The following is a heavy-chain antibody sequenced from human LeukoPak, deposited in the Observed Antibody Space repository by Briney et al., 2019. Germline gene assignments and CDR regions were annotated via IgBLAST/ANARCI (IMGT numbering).Heavy chain of an antibody. J-gene: IGHJ4*02. D-gene: IGHD6-19*01. V-gene: IGHV3-9*01. CDR3: AKDTQRFRIAVAGTADY. CDR1: GFTFDDYA. CDR2: ISWNSGSI. Sequence: GRSLRLSCAASGFTFDDYAMHLVRQAPGKGLEWVSGISWNSGSIGYADSVKGRFTISRDNAKNSLYLQMNSLRAEDTALYYCAKDTQRFRIAVAGTADYWGQGTLVTVSS.